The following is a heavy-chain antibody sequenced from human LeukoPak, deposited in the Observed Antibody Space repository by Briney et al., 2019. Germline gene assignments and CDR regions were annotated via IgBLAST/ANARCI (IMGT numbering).Heavy chain of an antibody. CDR1: GYTFTGYY. J-gene: IGHJ5*02. CDR3: ARIVDCSSTSCYGP. CDR2: INPNSGGT. D-gene: IGHD2-2*01. Sequence: ASVKVSCKASGYTFTGYYMHWVRQAPGQGLEWMVWINPNSGGTNYAQKFQGRVTMTRDTSISTAYMELSRLRSDDTAVYYCARIVDCSSTSCYGPWGQGTLVTVSS. V-gene: IGHV1-2*02.